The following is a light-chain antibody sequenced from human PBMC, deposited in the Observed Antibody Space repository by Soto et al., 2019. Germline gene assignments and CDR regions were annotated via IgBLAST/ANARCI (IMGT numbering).Light chain of an antibody. CDR2: GAS. CDR1: QSISSK. Sequence: EIVMTQSPVTLSVSPGERDTLSCRASQSISSKLIWYQQKPGQAPRVLIYGASTRATGIPARFSGSGSGTEFTLTISSLQSEDSAVYYCQQNNDWVWTFGQGTK. CDR3: QQNNDWVWT. V-gene: IGKV3-15*01. J-gene: IGKJ1*01.